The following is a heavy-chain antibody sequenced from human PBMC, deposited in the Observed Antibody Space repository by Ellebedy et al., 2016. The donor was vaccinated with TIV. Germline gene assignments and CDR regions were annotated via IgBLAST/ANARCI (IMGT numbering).Heavy chain of an antibody. J-gene: IGHJ4*02. CDR1: GFTFSSYA. Sequence: GESLKISCAASGFTFSSYAMSWVRQAPGKGLEWVSGIGGSDGGTFYADFVKGRFTISRDNSKNTLYLQMNSLRAEDTAVYYCAKLARFMGATFYYFDYWGQGTLVTVSS. CDR3: AKLARFMGATFYYFDY. V-gene: IGHV3-23*01. CDR2: IGGSDGGT. D-gene: IGHD1-26*01.